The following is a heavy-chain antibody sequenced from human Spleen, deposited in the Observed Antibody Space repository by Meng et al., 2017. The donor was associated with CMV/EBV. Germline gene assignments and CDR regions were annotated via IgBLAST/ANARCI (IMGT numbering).Heavy chain of an antibody. V-gene: IGHV3-74*01. J-gene: IGHJ4*02. CDR1: GFTFSDYY. Sequence: GESLKISCAASGFTFSDYYMSWIRQAPGKGLVWVARINSDGSSTYADSVKGRFTISRDNAKNTLYVQMNSLTAEDTAVYYCARGRVYSSGWFYFDYWGQGTLVTVSS. D-gene: IGHD6-19*01. CDR2: INSDGSST. CDR3: ARGRVYSSGWFYFDY.